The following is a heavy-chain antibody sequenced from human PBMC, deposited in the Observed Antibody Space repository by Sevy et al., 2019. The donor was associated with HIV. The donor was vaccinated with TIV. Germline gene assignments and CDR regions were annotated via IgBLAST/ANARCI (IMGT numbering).Heavy chain of an antibody. CDR1: GFTFSSYW. CDR2: IKKDGSKK. Sequence: GGSLRLSCAASGFTFSSYWMTWVRQAPGKGLEWVANIKKDGSKKYYVDSVKGRFTISRDNAKNSLYHQMNSLRAEDTAVYFCAGDCSSTTCLWGLDVWGQGTTVTVSS. D-gene: IGHD2-2*01. J-gene: IGHJ6*02. CDR3: AGDCSSTTCLWGLDV. V-gene: IGHV3-7*03.